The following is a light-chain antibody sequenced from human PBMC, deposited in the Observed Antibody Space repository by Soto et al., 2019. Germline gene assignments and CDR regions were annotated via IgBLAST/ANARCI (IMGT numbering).Light chain of an antibody. CDR3: RQVNVYPST. CDR1: QGISSY. J-gene: IGKJ4*01. V-gene: IGKV1-9*01. Sequence: DIHMTQSPSTLSGSVLDIVTITCLASQGISSYLGWYQQKPGKAPNLLIYDASTLHSGVPSRFSGGGSGTDFTLTISSLQPEDFATYYCRQVNVYPSTFGGGTKVDIK. CDR2: DAS.